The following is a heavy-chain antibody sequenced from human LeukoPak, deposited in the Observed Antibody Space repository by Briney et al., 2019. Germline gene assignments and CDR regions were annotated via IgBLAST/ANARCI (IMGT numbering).Heavy chain of an antibody. CDR1: GYTFTSYY. V-gene: IGHV1-46*03. CDR3: ARAHSSSAYYYDSSDPFDY. Sequence: ASVKVSCKASGYTFTSYYMHWVRQAPGQGLEWMGIINPSGGSTIYAQKFQGRVTMTRDTSTSTVYMELSSLRSEDTAVYYCARAHSSSAYYYDSSDPFDYWGQGTLVTVSS. CDR2: INPSGGST. D-gene: IGHD3-22*01. J-gene: IGHJ4*02.